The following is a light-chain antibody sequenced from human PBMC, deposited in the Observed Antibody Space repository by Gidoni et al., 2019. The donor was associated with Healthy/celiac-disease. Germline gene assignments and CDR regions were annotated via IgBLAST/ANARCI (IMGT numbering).Light chain of an antibody. CDR3: MQATQSPRT. CDR2: KIS. J-gene: IGKJ1*01. CDR1: QSLGHSDGTTY. Sequence: DIVMTQTPLSSHVTLGQPASISCRARQSLGHSDGTTYLSWLQKMPGQPPRLLLYKISNRFSVLPDRFSGSGAGTYFTLKISRVEAEDVVVYYCMQATQSPRTFGQGTKVEIK. V-gene: IGKV2-24*01.